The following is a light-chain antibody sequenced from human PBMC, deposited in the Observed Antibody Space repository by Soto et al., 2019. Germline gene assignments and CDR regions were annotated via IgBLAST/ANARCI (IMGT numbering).Light chain of an antibody. J-gene: IGKJ2*01. Sequence: EVVMTQSPATLSVSPGERATLSCRASQSIGNHLAWYQQKPGQAPRLLFYGAYARATGIPARFSGSGYGTEFTLTITSLQSEDFAVYYCQQYGDYPPYTFGRGTKLEIK. CDR2: GAY. CDR3: QQYGDYPPYT. V-gene: IGKV3-15*01. CDR1: QSIGNH.